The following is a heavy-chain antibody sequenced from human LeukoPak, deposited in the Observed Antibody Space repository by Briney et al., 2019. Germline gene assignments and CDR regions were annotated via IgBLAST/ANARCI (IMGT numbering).Heavy chain of an antibody. CDR1: GGSISSYY. CDR2: MYYSGST. V-gene: IGHV4-59*08. CDR3: ARNLGSGWYYDY. J-gene: IGHJ4*02. Sequence: PSETLSLTCTVSGGSISSYYWSWIRQPPGKGLEWIGYMYYSGSTNYNPSLRSRVTISVDTSKNQFSLKLSSVTAADTAVHYCARNLGSGWYYDYWGQGILVTVSS. D-gene: IGHD6-19*01.